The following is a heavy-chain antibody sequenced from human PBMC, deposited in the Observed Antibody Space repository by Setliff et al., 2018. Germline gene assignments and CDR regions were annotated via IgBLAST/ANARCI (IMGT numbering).Heavy chain of an antibody. CDR1: GYTLTELS. CDR3: ARDLVGYCSGGSCYDWDY. CDR2: ISAYNGNT. V-gene: IGHV1-18*01. D-gene: IGHD2-15*01. Sequence: GASVKVSCKVSGYTLTELSRHWVRQAPGKGLVWMGWISAYNGNTNYAQKLQGRVTMTTDTSTSTAYMELRSLRSDDTAVYYCARDLVGYCSGGSCYDWDYWGQGTLVTVSS. J-gene: IGHJ4*02.